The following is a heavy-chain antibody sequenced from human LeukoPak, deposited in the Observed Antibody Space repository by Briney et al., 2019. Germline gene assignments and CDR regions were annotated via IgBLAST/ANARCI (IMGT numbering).Heavy chain of an antibody. J-gene: IGHJ4*02. CDR1: GFTFDDYA. CDR3: AKVWRDDHISGSYRGFHH. D-gene: IGHD3-16*02. CDR2: ISWNSGSI. V-gene: IGHV3-9*01. Sequence: GGSLRLSCAASGFTFDDYAMHWVRQAPGKGLEWVSGISWNSGSIAYADSVKGRFTISRDNSRNTVYLQMNSLRIEDTAMYYCAKVWRDDHISGSYRGFHHWGQGTLVTVSS.